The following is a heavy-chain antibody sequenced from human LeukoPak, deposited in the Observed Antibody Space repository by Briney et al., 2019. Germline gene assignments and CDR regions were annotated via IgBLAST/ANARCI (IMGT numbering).Heavy chain of an antibody. CDR2: IYHSGST. D-gene: IGHD2-15*01. CDR1: GGSISSGGYS. J-gene: IGHJ4*02. V-gene: IGHV4-30-2*01. CDR3: ARARRYCSGGSCSVFDY. Sequence: PSQTLSLTCAVSGGSISSGGYSWSWIRQPPGQGLEWIGYIYHSGSTYYNPSLKSRVTISVDRSKNQFSLKLSSVTAADTAVYYCARARRYCSGGSCSVFDYWGQGTLVTVSS.